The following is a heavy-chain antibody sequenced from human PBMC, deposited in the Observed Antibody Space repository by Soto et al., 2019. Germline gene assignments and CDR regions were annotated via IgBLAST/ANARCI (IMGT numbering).Heavy chain of an antibody. D-gene: IGHD6-6*01. J-gene: IGHJ4*02. V-gene: IGHV3-7*01. CDR2: IKQDGSEK. Sequence: GGSLRHSCAASGFTCSSYWMIWVRQAPGKGLEWVANIKQDGSEKYYVDSVKGRFTISRDNAKNSLYLQMNSLRAEDTAVYYCARDSKFFWGYSSSLNYWGQGTLVTVSS. CDR3: ARDSKFFWGYSSSLNY. CDR1: GFTCSSYW.